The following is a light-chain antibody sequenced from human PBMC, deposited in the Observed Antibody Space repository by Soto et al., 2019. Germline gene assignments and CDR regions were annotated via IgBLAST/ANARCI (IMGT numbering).Light chain of an antibody. CDR1: SSDVGAYIY. J-gene: IGLJ1*01. CDR3: SAYSDIDTKV. Sequence: QSALAQPASVSGSPGQSITISCGGTSSDVGAYIYVSWYQQFPGKAPKLILYEVNNRPSGVSNRFSGSKSGTTASLTISELQPEDEADYYCSAYSDIDTKVFGTGTKVTVL. CDR2: EVN. V-gene: IGLV2-14*03.